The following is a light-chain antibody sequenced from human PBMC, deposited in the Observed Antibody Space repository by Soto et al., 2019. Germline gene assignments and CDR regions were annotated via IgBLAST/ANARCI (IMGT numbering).Light chain of an antibody. CDR2: GAF. CDR3: QHYGGMWT. CDR1: QDVRNY. V-gene: IGKV1-6*01. Sequence: AIQMTQSPSSLSASVGDRLTITCRASQDVRNYVGWYQQKPGKAPKFLIYGAFSLETGIPSRFSGSGSGTEFILTISGLQPDDFATYCCQHYGGMWTFGQGTKVDIK. J-gene: IGKJ1*01.